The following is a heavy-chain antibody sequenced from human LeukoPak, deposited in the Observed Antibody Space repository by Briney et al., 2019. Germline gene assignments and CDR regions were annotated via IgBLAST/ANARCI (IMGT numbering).Heavy chain of an antibody. Sequence: SETLSLTCSVSGYAISSGYFWGWIRQPPGKGLEWIGTIYHSGSTYYNPSLKSRVTISVDTSKNQFSLKLSSVTAADTAVYYCARGYSSSWYFNWFDPWGQGALVTVSS. V-gene: IGHV4-38-2*02. CDR2: IYHSGST. J-gene: IGHJ5*02. D-gene: IGHD6-13*01. CDR1: GYAISSGYF. CDR3: ARGYSSSWYFNWFDP.